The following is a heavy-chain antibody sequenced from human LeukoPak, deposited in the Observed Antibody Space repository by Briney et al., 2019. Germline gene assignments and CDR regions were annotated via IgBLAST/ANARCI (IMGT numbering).Heavy chain of an antibody. CDR2: ISYDGSNK. CDR1: GFTFSSYA. CDR3: AREVAAFDY. Sequence: GGSLRLSCAASGFTFSSYAMHWVRQAPGKGLEWVAVISYDGSNKYYADSVKGRFTISRDNSKNTLYLQMNSLRAEDTAVYYCAREVAAFDYWGQGILVTVSS. V-gene: IGHV3-30-3*01. J-gene: IGHJ4*02. D-gene: IGHD6-13*01.